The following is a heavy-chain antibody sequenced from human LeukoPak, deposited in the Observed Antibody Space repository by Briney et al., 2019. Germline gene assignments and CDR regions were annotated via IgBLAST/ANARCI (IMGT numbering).Heavy chain of an antibody. J-gene: IGHJ5*02. CDR2: ISYSGST. CDR3: ALGGVGWFDP. Sequence: KSSETLSLTCTVSGDSISNYYWSWIRQPPGKGLEWIGHISYSGSTNYNPSLKSRVTISVDTSKKQFSLRLTSVTAADTAVYYCALGGVGWFDPWGQGTLVTVSS. D-gene: IGHD3-10*01. V-gene: IGHV4-59*01. CDR1: GDSISNYY.